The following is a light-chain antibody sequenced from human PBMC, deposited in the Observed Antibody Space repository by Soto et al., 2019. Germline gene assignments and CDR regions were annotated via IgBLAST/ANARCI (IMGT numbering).Light chain of an antibody. V-gene: IGKV3D-15*01. Sequence: VVVSQSXGTLSLSPWEXXXXXXXAIKSVSNKYLAWYQQRXGRGRRVVIYGASXRANGIPARFSGSGSGTEFTLAISSLQSEDFAVYYCQQYDNWPITFGQGTRLEI. CDR2: GAS. CDR3: QQYDNWPIT. CDR1: KSVSNKY. J-gene: IGKJ5*01.